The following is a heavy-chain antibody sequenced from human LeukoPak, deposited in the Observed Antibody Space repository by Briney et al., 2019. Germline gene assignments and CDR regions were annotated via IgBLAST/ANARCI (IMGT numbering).Heavy chain of an antibody. D-gene: IGHD3-16*01. CDR1: GYTFTGYY. V-gene: IGHV1-2*02. Sequence: ASVKVSCKASGYTFTGYYMHWVRQAPGQGLEWMGWINPNSGGTNYAQKFQGRVTMTRDTSISTAYMELSRLRSDDTAVYYCARYYTFGGVTRLDYWGQGTLVTVSS. CDR2: INPNSGGT. CDR3: ARYYTFGGVTRLDY. J-gene: IGHJ4*02.